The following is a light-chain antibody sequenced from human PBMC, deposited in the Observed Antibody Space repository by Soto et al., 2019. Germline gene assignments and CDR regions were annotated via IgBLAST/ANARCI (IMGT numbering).Light chain of an antibody. J-gene: IGLJ1*01. Sequence: QSVLTQPPSASGSPGQSVTISCPGPSSDVGTYNYVSWYQQHPGKAPKLMIYEVNKRPAGVPDRFSGSKSGIMASLTVSGLQAEDEADYYCSSYAGNNNLYVFGTGTKVTVL. V-gene: IGLV2-8*01. CDR3: SSYAGNNNLYV. CDR2: EVN. CDR1: SSDVGTYNY.